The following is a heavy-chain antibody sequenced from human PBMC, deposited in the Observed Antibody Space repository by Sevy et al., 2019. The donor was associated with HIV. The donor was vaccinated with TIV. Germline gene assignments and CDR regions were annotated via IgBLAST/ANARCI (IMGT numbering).Heavy chain of an antibody. CDR1: GFTFSSYE. CDR3: ARGPHYYYDSSAFFDY. V-gene: IGHV3-48*03. CDR2: ISSSGTSI. Sequence: GGSLRLSCAASGFTFSSYEMNWVRQAPGKGLEWISYISSSGTSIYYADSVKGRFTISRDSPKNSLYLQMNSLRDEDTAVCYCARGPHYYYDSSAFFDYWGQGTLVTVSS. D-gene: IGHD3-22*01. J-gene: IGHJ4*02.